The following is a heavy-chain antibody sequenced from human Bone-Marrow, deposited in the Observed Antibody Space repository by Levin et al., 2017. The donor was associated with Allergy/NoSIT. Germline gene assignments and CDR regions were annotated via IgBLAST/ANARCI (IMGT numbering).Heavy chain of an antibody. CDR2: IYYSGST. D-gene: IGHD2-15*01. CDR1: GGSFTSGGYY. J-gene: IGHJ6*02. V-gene: IGHV4-31*03. Sequence: SETLSLTCTVSGGSFTSGGYYWTWIRQLPGKGLEWIGYIYYSGSTYYNPSLKTRVSMSVDTSKNQFSLKLSSVTAADTAVYYCARDRGYCSGGTCFSAHDYDGIDVWGQGTTVTVSS. CDR3: ARDRGYCSGGTCFSAHDYDGIDV.